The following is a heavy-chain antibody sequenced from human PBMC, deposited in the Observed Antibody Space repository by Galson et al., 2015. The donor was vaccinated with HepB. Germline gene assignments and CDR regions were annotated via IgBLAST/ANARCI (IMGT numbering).Heavy chain of an antibody. J-gene: IGHJ1*01. CDR3: ARGGFCGAYCYNEYFRH. V-gene: IGHV3-7*03. D-gene: IGHD2-21*02. Sequence: SLRLSCAASGFTFTTYWMNWVRQAPGKGLEWVASIKQDGTEKKYVDSVKGRFTVSRDNAKNSLYLQMNSLTAGDTAVYYCARGGFCGAYCYNEYFRHWGQGTLVIVSS. CDR1: GFTFTTYW. CDR2: IKQDGTEK.